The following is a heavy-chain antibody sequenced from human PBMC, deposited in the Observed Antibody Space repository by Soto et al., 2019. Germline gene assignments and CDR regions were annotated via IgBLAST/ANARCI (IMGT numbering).Heavy chain of an antibody. CDR2: IIPIFGTA. CDR3: ARPARGKGIAAAADADYYYYGMDV. J-gene: IGHJ6*02. D-gene: IGHD6-13*01. Sequence: QVQLVQSGAEVKKPGSSVKVSCKASGGTFSSYAISWVRQAPGQGLEWMGGIIPIFGTANYAQKFQGRVTITADKSTSTAYMELSSLRSEDTAVYYCARPARGKGIAAAADADYYYYGMDVWGQGTTVTVSS. V-gene: IGHV1-69*06. CDR1: GGTFSSYA.